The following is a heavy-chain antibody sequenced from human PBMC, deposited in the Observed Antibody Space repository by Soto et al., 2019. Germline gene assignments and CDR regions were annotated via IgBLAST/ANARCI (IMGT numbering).Heavy chain of an antibody. CDR3: ARAGDSSGPVALGY. CDR2: IYYSGSA. J-gene: IGHJ4*02. Sequence: ISSGGYYWSWIRQHPGKGLEWIGYIYYSGSAYYNPSLKSRVTISVDTSKNQFSLRLSSVTAADTAVYYCARAGDSSGPVALGYWGQGXLVTVSS. CDR1: ISSGGYY. V-gene: IGHV4-31*02. D-gene: IGHD6-19*01.